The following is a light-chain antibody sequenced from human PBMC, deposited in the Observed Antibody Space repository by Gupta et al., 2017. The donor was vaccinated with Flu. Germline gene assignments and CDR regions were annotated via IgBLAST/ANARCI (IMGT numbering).Light chain of an antibody. V-gene: IGKV1-9*01. CDR2: AAS. J-gene: IGKJ5*01. Sequence: DIQLTQSPSFLSASVGDRVTITCRASQGISSYLAWYQQKPGKAPKLLIYAASTWQSGVPSRFSGSGSGTEFTLTISSLQPEDFASYYCHQLNSYPTITFGQGTRLEIK. CDR3: HQLNSYPTIT. CDR1: QGISSY.